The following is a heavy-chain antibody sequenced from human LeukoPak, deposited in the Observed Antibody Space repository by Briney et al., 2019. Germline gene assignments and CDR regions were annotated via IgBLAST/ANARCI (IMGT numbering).Heavy chain of an antibody. J-gene: IGHJ4*02. CDR1: GFTFSSYD. CDR3: ARGFGY. V-gene: IGHV3-48*03. Sequence: GGSLRLSCAASGFTFSSYDMNWVRQAPGKGLEWVSSISGSATSIYYADSVKGRFTISRDNAKNSLYLQMHSLRAGDTAIYYCARGFGYWGQGTLVTVSS. CDR2: ISGSATSI.